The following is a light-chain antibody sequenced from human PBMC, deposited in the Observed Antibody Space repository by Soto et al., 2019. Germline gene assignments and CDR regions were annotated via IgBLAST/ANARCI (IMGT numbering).Light chain of an antibody. Sequence: EIVLTQSPGTLSLSPGERATLSCRASQSVSSSYLAWYQQKPGPAPRLLIYGASSRATGIPDRFSGSGSGTDFTLTISRLEPEDFAVYYCQQYDSSPKTFGRGTKV. V-gene: IGKV3-20*01. CDR3: QQYDSSPKT. CDR2: GAS. J-gene: IGKJ1*01. CDR1: QSVSSSY.